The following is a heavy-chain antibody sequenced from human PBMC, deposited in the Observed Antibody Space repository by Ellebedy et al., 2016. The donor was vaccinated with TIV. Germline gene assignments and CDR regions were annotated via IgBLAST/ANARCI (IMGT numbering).Heavy chain of an antibody. CDR3: ARLPYYYDSSGALRY. D-gene: IGHD3-22*01. CDR2: IYPGDSDT. V-gene: IGHV5-51*01. J-gene: IGHJ4*02. Sequence: GESLKISCKGSGYSFTSYWSGWVRQMPGKGLEWMGIIYPGDSDTRYSPSFQGQVTISADKSISTAYLQWSSLKASDTAMYYCARLPYYYDSSGALRYWGQGTLVTVSS. CDR1: GYSFTSYW.